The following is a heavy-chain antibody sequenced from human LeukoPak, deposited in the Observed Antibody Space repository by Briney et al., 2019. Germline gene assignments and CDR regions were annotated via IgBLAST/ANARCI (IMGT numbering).Heavy chain of an antibody. J-gene: IGHJ4*02. CDR2: ISSSGSTI. D-gene: IGHD3-10*01. Sequence: PGGSLRLSCAASGFTFSSYEMNWVRQAPGKGLEWVSYISSSGSTIYYADSVKGRFTISRDNAKNSLYLQMNSLRAEDTAVYYCARRGVRGSFSVTDQDYWGQGTLVTVSS. CDR3: ARRGVRGSFSVTDQDY. CDR1: GFTFSSYE. V-gene: IGHV3-48*03.